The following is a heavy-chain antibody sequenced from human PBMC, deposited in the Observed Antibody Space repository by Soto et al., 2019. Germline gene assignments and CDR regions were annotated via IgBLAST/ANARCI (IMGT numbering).Heavy chain of an antibody. V-gene: IGHV4-59*01. CDR1: GGSISSYY. J-gene: IGHJ6*03. CDR3: ARAYSNYGNYYYYYMDV. Sequence: SETLSLTCTVSGGSISSYYWSWIRQPPGKGLEWIGYIYYSGSTNYNPSLKSRVTISVDTSKNQFSLKLSSVTAADTAVYYCARAYSNYGNYYYYYMDVWGKGTTVTVSS. D-gene: IGHD4-4*01. CDR2: IYYSGST.